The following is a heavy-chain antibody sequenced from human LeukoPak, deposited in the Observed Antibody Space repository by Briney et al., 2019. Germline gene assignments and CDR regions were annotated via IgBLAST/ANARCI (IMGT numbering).Heavy chain of an antibody. CDR3: ARGHREIDY. J-gene: IGHJ4*02. CDR2: ISAYNGNT. V-gene: IGHV1-18*01. D-gene: IGHD1-14*01. Sequence: GAAVNLSCMASGYTFNSYGISWVRQAPGQGLEWMGWISAYNGNTNYAQKLQGRVTMTTDTSTSTAYMELRSLRSDDTAVYYCARGHREIDYWGQGSLVTVSS. CDR1: GYTFNSYG.